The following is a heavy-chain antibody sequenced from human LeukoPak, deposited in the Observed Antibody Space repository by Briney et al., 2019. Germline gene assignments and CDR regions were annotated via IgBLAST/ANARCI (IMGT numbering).Heavy chain of an antibody. CDR2: ISSSGSTI. D-gene: IGHD4-23*01. J-gene: IGHJ4*02. Sequence: PGGSLRLSCAASGFTFSDYYMSWIRQAPGKGLEWVSYISSSGSTIYHADSVKGRFTISRDNAKNSLYLQMNSLRAEDTAVYYCARDPYGGNAGDYFDYWGQGTLVTVSS. V-gene: IGHV3-11*04. CDR3: ARDPYGGNAGDYFDY. CDR1: GFTFSDYY.